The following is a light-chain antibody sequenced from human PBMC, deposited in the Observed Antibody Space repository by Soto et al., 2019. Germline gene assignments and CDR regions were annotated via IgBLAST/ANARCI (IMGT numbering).Light chain of an antibody. CDR1: QSISSY. CDR2: DAS. J-gene: IGKJ5*01. V-gene: IGKV3-11*01. CDR3: QQRSNWPPIT. Sequence: ETVLTQSPATLSLSRGERATLCCRASQSISSYLAWYQQNPGQAPRLLIFDASNRATGIPARFSASGSGTDFTLNLRSLEPEDFAVYYCQQRSNWPPITFGQGTRLEI.